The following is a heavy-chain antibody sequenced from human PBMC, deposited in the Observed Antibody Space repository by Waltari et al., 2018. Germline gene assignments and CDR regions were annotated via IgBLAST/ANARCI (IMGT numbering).Heavy chain of an antibody. CDR3: ARGNYFGSGRRLDA. D-gene: IGHD3-10*01. CDR2: MNPNTGDT. Sequence: QVQLVQSGAVVKKPGASVKVYCTASGYMFTTYDINGVRQASGQGLEWMGWMNPNTGDTGYAQNFQGRVTITRNTSISSAYVEVSSLRSEDTAVYYCARGNYFGSGRRLDAWGQGTLVTVSS. CDR1: GYMFTTYD. J-gene: IGHJ5*02. V-gene: IGHV1-8*03.